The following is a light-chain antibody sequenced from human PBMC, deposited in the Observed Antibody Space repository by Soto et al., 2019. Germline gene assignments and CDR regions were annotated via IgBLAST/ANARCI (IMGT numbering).Light chain of an antibody. CDR2: AAS. V-gene: IGKV1-27*01. CDR3: QQTYSTPWT. CDR1: QGISNY. Sequence: DIQMTQSPSSLSASVGDRVTITCRASQGISNYLAWYQQKPGKVPKLLIYAASTLQSGVPSRFSGSCSGTDCALTINSLQPEDVATIYCQQTYSTPWTFGQGTKVDIK. J-gene: IGKJ1*01.